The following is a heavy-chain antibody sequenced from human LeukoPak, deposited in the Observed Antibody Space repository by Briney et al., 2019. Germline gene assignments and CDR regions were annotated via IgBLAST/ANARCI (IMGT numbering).Heavy chain of an antibody. CDR2: ISSSSSYI. CDR3: ARDRGYCSSTSCPEFDY. CDR1: GFTFSSYS. D-gene: IGHD2-2*01. V-gene: IGHV3-21*01. J-gene: IGHJ4*02. Sequence: GGSLRLSCAASGFTFSSYSMNWVRQAPGKGLEWVSSISSSSSYIYYADSVKGRFTISRDNAKNSLYPQMNSLRAEHTAVYYCARDRGYCSSTSCPEFDYWGQGTLVTVSS.